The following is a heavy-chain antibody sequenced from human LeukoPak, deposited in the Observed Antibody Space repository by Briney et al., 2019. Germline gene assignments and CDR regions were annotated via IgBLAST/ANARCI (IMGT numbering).Heavy chain of an antibody. CDR3: AELGITMIGGV. CDR2: ISSSSSTI. V-gene: IGHV3-48*03. D-gene: IGHD3-10*02. CDR1: GFTFSSYE. J-gene: IGHJ6*04. Sequence: GALRLSCAASGFTFSSYEMNWVRQAPGKGLEWVSYISSSSSTIYYADSVKGRFTISRDNAKNSLYLQMNSLRAEDTAVYYCAELGITMIGGVWGKGTTVTISS.